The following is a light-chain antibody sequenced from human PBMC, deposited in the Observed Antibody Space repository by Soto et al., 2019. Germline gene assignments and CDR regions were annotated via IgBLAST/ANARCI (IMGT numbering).Light chain of an antibody. J-gene: IGKJ2*01. CDR1: QSVSTNY. V-gene: IGKV3-20*01. CDR2: AAS. CDR3: QQYGNSPHT. Sequence: EIVLTQSPGTLSLSPGERATLSCRASQSVSTNYLAWYQHQPGQTPRLLIYAASSRATGIPDRFSGSGSGTDFPLTISRLEPEDFAMYYCQQYGNSPHTFGQGTNLEIK.